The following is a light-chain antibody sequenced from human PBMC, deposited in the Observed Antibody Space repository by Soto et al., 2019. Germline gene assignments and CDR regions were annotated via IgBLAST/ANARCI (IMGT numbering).Light chain of an antibody. CDR3: SSYTTSRTLL. V-gene: IGLV2-14*01. J-gene: IGLJ2*01. CDR2: EVS. Sequence: QSALTQPASVSGSPGQSIAISCTGTSSDVAAYNYVSWYQRHPGKAPKLMIYEVSNRPSGVSDRFSGSKSGNTASLTISGLQAEDEAEYYCSSYTTSRTLLFGGGTQLTVL. CDR1: SSDVAAYNY.